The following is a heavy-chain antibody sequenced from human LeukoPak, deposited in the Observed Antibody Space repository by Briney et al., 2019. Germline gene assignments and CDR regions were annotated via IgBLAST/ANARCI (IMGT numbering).Heavy chain of an antibody. V-gene: IGHV1-18*01. Sequence: PTASVKVSCKASGYTFTSYGISWVRQAPGQGLEWMGWISAYNGNTNYAQKLQGRVTMTTDTSTSTAYMELRSLRSEDTAVYYCATPRDENYYDSSGYSYYFDYWGQGTLVTVSS. D-gene: IGHD3-22*01. CDR2: ISAYNGNT. J-gene: IGHJ4*02. CDR1: GYTFTSYG. CDR3: ATPRDENYYDSSGYSYYFDY.